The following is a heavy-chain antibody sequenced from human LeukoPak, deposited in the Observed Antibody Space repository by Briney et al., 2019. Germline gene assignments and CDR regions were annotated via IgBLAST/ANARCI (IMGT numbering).Heavy chain of an antibody. V-gene: IGHV3-74*01. CDR1: GFTLSSYW. Sequence: AGGSLRLSCAASGFTLSSYWMHWVRQAPGKGLVWVSRINSDGSSTSYADSVKGRFTISTDNAKNPLYLQMNSLRAEDTAVYYCARAGGFLEWLLADYFDYWGQGTLVTVSS. J-gene: IGHJ4*02. CDR2: INSDGSST. CDR3: ARAGGFLEWLLADYFDY. D-gene: IGHD3-3*01.